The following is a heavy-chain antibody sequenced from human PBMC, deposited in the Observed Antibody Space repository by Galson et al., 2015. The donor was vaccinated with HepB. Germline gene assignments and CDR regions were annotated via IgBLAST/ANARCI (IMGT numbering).Heavy chain of an antibody. V-gene: IGHV4-34*01. D-gene: IGHD3-10*01. Sequence: ETLSFTCAVYGGSFSGYYWCWIREPPGKGLEWRGEINHSGNTNYNPSLKSRVTISVDTSKNQFSLKLSSVTAADTAVYYCARGPVQYYYGSGSYYEDLHFDYWGQGTLVTVSS. CDR1: GGSFSGYY. CDR3: ARGPVQYYYGSGSYYEDLHFDY. J-gene: IGHJ4*02. CDR2: INHSGNT.